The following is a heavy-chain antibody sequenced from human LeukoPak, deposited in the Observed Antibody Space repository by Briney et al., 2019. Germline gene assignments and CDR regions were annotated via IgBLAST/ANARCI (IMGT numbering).Heavy chain of an antibody. CDR2: IYPGDSDT. D-gene: IGHD2-2*01. J-gene: IGHJ4*02. CDR1: GYSFTSSW. Sequence: GESLKISCRGFGYSFTSSWIAWVRQMPGKGLEWMGIIYPGDSDTRYSPSLQGQVTISADKSISTAYLQWSSLKASDTAVYYCARQGSSSWYVDYWGQGTLVTVSS. CDR3: ARQGSSSWYVDY. V-gene: IGHV5-51*01.